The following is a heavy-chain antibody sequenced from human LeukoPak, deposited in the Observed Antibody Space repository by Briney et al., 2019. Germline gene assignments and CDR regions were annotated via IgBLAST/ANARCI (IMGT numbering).Heavy chain of an antibody. CDR2: IYHSGST. D-gene: IGHD5/OR15-5a*01. J-gene: IGHJ4*02. CDR3: ARANRVSLYYFDY. V-gene: IGHV4-38-2*02. Sequence: SETLSLTCTVSGYSISSGYYWGWIRQPPGKGLEWIGSIYHSGSTYYHPSLKSRVTISVDTSKNQFSLKLSSVTAADTAVYYCARANRVSLYYFDYWGQGTLVTVSS. CDR1: GYSISSGYY.